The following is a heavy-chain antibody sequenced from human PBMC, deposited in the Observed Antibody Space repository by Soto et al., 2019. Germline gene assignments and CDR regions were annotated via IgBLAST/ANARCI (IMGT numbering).Heavy chain of an antibody. CDR2: IYHSGST. Sequence: ILSLRWGVSGGSIGSGGYSWSWIRQPPGKGLEWIGYIYHSGSTYYNPSLKSRVTISVDRSKNQFSLKLSSVTAADTAVYYCAREEGIEMVFGNWGQGTLGTXSS. CDR3: AREEGIEMVFGN. J-gene: IGHJ4*02. CDR1: GGSIGSGGYS. V-gene: IGHV4-30-2*01. D-gene: IGHD3-10*01.